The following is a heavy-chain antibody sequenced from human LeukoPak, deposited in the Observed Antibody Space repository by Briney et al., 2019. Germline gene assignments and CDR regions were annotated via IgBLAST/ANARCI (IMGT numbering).Heavy chain of an antibody. CDR1: GGSISSYY. CDR3: AASIAVAGFDY. CDR2: IYTSGST. V-gene: IGHV4-4*07. J-gene: IGHJ4*02. Sequence: SETLSLTRTVSGGSISSYYWSWIRQPAGKGLEWIGRIYTSGSTNYNPSLKSRVTMSVDTSKNQFSLKLSSVTAADTAVYYCAASIAVAGFDYWGQGTLVTVSS. D-gene: IGHD6-19*01.